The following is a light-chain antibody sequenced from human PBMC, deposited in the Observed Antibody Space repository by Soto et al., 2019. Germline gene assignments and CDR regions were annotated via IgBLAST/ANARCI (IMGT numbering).Light chain of an antibody. CDR2: DAS. CDR1: QSISNW. J-gene: IGKJ5*01. Sequence: DIQMAQSPSTLPASVGDRVTVTCRASQSISNWLAWYQQKPGKAPKFLIYDASRLESGVPSRFSGSGSGTEFTLTINSLQAEDCAVYYCQQYYNWPRTFGQGTRLEI. V-gene: IGKV1-5*01. CDR3: QQYYNWPRT.